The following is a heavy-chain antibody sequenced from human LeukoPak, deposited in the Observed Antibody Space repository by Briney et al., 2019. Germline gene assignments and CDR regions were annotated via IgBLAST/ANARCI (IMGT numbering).Heavy chain of an antibody. V-gene: IGHV4-59*01. CDR1: GDSISSYY. CDR2: IYYTGNT. Sequence: PSETLSLTCTVSGDSISSYYWSWIRQPPGKGLEWIGYIYYTGNTIYNPSLESRVTISVDTSKNQFSLKLNSVTAADTAVYYCARGVYIAAAQYGYWGQGTLVTVSS. J-gene: IGHJ4*02. CDR3: ARGVYIAAAQYGY. D-gene: IGHD6-13*01.